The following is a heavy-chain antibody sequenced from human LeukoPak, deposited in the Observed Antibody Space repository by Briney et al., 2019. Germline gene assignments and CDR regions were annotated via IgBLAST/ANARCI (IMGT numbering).Heavy chain of an antibody. CDR3: ARVRGPGGVYYFDY. CDR2: ISGSGSVI. D-gene: IGHD4-23*01. V-gene: IGHV3-11*01. CDR1: GFTFSDYY. Sequence: GGSLRLSCAASGFTFSDYYMTWIRRAPGKGLETVAYISGSGSVIVYADSVKGRFTISRDNSKNTLYLQMNSLRAEDTAVYYCARVRGPGGVYYFDYWGQGTLVTVSS. J-gene: IGHJ4*02.